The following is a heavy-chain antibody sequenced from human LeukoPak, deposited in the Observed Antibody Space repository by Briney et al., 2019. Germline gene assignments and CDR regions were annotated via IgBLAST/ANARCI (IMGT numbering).Heavy chain of an antibody. V-gene: IGHV3-74*01. J-gene: IGHJ4*02. CDR1: GFTFSSYW. CDR3: ASRGSGSRYYFDY. Sequence: GGSLRLSCAASGFTFSSYWMHWVRHAPGKGLVWVSRINTDGRSTDYADSVKGRFTISRDNAKNKLYLQMNSLRAEDPAVYYCASRGSGSRYYFDYWGQGTLVTDSP. D-gene: IGHD3-10*01. CDR2: INTDGRST.